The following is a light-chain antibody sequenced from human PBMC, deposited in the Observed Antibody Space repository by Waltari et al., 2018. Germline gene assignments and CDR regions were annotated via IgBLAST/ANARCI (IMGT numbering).Light chain of an antibody. CDR3: QQYNNWPPMYT. V-gene: IGKV3-15*01. J-gene: IGKJ2*01. Sequence: EIVMTQSPATLSVSPGERVTLSCRASQSVSSNLAWDQQKPGQAPRVLIYAASTRATGIPARFSGSGSVTEFTLTISSLQSEDFAVYYCQQYNNWPPMYTFGQGTKLEIK. CDR1: QSVSSN. CDR2: AAS.